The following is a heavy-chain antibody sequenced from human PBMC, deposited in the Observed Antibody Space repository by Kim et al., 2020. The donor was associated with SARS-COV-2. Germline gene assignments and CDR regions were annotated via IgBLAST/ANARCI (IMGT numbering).Heavy chain of an antibody. CDR2: INSGGSRT. J-gene: IGHJ4*02. D-gene: IGHD6-19*01. CDR1: GFTFSSYG. V-gene: IGHV3-23*03. CDR3: AKVMGSSGWCFDN. Sequence: GGSLRLSCAAPGFTFSSYGMTWVRQAPGKGLECVSVINSGGSRTNYADSVKGRFTISRDDSKNTLYLQMNSLRVEDTAVYYCAKVMGSSGWCFDNWGQGT.